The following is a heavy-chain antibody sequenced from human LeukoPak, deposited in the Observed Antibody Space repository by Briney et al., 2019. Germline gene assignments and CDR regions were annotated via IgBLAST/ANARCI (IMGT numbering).Heavy chain of an antibody. CDR1: GGSFSSYY. J-gene: IGHJ6*02. CDR2: IYYSGST. V-gene: IGHV4-59*01. D-gene: IGHD4-17*01. Sequence: SETLSLTCAVYGGSFSSYYWSWIRQPPGKGLEWIGYIYYSGSTNYNPSLKSRVTISVDTSKNQFSLKLSSVTAADTAVYYCARDLSSAYHGDPHYYYGMDVWGQGTTVIVSS. CDR3: ARDLSSAYHGDPHYYYGMDV.